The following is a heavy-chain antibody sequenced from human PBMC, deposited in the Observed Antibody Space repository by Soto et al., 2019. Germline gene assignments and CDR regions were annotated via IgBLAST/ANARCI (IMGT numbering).Heavy chain of an antibody. D-gene: IGHD3-16*01. Sequence: GSLRLSCAASGITISNYPMSWVRQAPGKGLDWVSGISGSGDRTYYADSAKGRFTISKDISRNSLSLQLDSLGVEDTAVYYRARIKLVEFFFINVDVYDMDVWGQGTPVTVSS. CDR2: ISGSGDRT. V-gene: IGHV3-23*01. J-gene: IGHJ6*02. CDR3: ARIKLVEFFFINVDVYDMDV. CDR1: GITISNYP.